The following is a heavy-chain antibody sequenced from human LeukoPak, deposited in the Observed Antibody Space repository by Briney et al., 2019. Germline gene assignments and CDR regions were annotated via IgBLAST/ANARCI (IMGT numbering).Heavy chain of an antibody. CDR3: ARALTCSGGSCYPFVDAFDI. D-gene: IGHD2-15*01. CDR2: ISAYNGNT. CDR1: GDTFTTYA. J-gene: IGHJ3*02. V-gene: IGHV1-18*01. Sequence: ASVKVSCKASGDTFTTYAIIWVRQAPGQGLEWMGWISAYNGNTNYAQKLQGRVTMTTDTSTSTVYMELSSLRSEDTAVYYCARALTCSGGSCYPFVDAFDIWGQGTMVTVSS.